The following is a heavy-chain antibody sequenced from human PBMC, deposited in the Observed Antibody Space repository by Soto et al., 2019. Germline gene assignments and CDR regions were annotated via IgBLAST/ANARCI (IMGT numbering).Heavy chain of an antibody. D-gene: IGHD5-12*01. CDR1: GVTFNRQD. Sequence: GASVKVSCKASGVTFNRQDMRWVRQAPGQGLEWVGGIIPMFGTPHYAEKFQDRVTITADESTGTAYLELSSLTSEDTAVYYCATSEGRGGYSFDYWGPGTLVTVSS. V-gene: IGHV1-69*13. J-gene: IGHJ4*02. CDR2: IIPMFGTP. CDR3: ATSEGRGGYSFDY.